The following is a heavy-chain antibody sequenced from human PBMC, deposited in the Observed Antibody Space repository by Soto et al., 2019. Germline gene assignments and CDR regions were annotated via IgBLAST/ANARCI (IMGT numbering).Heavy chain of an antibody. V-gene: IGHV3-64*04. Sequence: PGGSVRLSCSDSGFAFRYSTMHWVRQAPGRGLEQLGTSTYTGNTHYADSVKGRFTISRDNDKNTVFLEMNNLRAEDTAVYFCAKVFSPEGGNYFDYWGQGTLVTVSS. CDR1: GFAFRYST. J-gene: IGHJ4*02. CDR2: STYTGNT. CDR3: AKVFSPEGGNYFDY.